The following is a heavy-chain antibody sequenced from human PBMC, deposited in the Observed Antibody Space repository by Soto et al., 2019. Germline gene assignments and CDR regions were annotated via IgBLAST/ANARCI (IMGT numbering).Heavy chain of an antibody. Sequence: GASVKVSCKASGYTFTSYGINWVRQAPGQGLEWMGWISGYNGNTNYAQKLQGRVTMATNTSTSTAYMELRSLRSDDTAVYYCARGYCSGGSCYFPPFADYWGQGTLVTVSS. CDR3: ARGYCSGGSCYFPPFADY. D-gene: IGHD2-15*01. J-gene: IGHJ4*02. V-gene: IGHV1-18*01. CDR2: ISGYNGNT. CDR1: GYTFTSYG.